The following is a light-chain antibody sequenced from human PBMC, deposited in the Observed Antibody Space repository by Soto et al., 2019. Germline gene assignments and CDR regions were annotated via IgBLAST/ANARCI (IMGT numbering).Light chain of an antibody. J-gene: IGKJ4*01. CDR3: QQGYSTLLS. CDR2: GAS. CDR1: QSISTY. Sequence: DIEMTQSPSSLSASVGDRVTITCRASQSISTYLNWYQQKGGKAPKLLINGASGLQSGVPLRFSGSGSGTDFTLTISSLQPEDFATYYCQQGYSTLLSFGGGTTVELK. V-gene: IGKV1-39*01.